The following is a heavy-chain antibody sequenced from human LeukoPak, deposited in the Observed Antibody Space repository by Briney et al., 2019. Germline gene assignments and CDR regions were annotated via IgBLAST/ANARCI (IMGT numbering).Heavy chain of an antibody. CDR1: GFTFSDYY. J-gene: IGHJ4*02. CDR2: ISSSGSTI. D-gene: IGHD3-22*01. V-gene: IGHV3-11*01. Sequence: PGGSLRLSCAASGFTFSDYYMSWIRQAPGKGLEWVSYISSSGSTIYYADSVKGRFTISRDNAKNSLYLQMNSLRAEDTAVYYCACYYYDSSGYLDYWGQGTLVTVSS. CDR3: ACYYYDSSGYLDY.